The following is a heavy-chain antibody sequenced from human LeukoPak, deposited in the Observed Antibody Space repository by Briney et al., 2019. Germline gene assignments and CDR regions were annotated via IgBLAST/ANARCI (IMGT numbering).Heavy chain of an antibody. CDR1: GFTFSSYS. V-gene: IGHV3-21*01. D-gene: IGHD4-17*01. J-gene: IGHJ6*03. CDR3: ARDPYNGYYGDDYYYYMDV. Sequence: GGSLRLSCAASGFTFSSYSMNWVRQTPGKGLEWVSSITRDTIYTFYADSVKGRFTISRDNAKNSLSLQMNSLRAEDTAVYYCARDPYNGYYGDDYYYYMDVWGKGTTVTISS. CDR2: ITRDTIYT.